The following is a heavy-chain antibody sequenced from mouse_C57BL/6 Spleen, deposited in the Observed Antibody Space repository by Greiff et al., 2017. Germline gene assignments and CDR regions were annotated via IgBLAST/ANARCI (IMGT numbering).Heavy chain of an antibody. CDR2: INPGSGGT. Sequence: VQLQQSGAELVRPGTSVKVSCKASGYAFTNYLIEWVKQRPGQGLEWIGVINPGSGGTNYNEKFKGKATLTADKSSSTAYMQLSSLTSEDSAVYFCARRDSSGYFAYWGQGTLVTVSA. CDR3: ARRDSSGYFAY. V-gene: IGHV1-54*01. CDR1: GYAFTNYL. D-gene: IGHD3-2*02. J-gene: IGHJ3*01.